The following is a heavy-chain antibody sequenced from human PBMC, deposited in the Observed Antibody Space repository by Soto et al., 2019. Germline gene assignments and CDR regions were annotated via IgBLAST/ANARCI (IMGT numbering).Heavy chain of an antibody. Sequence: GGSLRLSCAASGFTFSNAWMNWVRQAPGKGLEWVGRIKSKTDGGTTDYAAPVKGRFTISRDDSKNTLYLQMNSLKTEDTAVYYCTTGQVAATLTYYYYGMDVWGQGTTVTVSS. V-gene: IGHV3-15*07. J-gene: IGHJ6*02. D-gene: IGHD2-15*01. CDR1: GFTFSNAW. CDR2: IKSKTDGGTT. CDR3: TTGQVAATLTYYYYGMDV.